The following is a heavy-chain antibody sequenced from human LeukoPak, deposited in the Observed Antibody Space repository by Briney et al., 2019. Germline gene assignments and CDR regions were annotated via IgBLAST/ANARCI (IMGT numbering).Heavy chain of an antibody. V-gene: IGHV4-31*03. CDR3: ARDHYDILTGYGSWFDP. CDR1: GGSISSGGYY. CDR2: IYYSGST. Sequence: TLSLTCTVSGGSISSGGYYWSWIRQHPGKGLEWIGYIYYSGSTYYNPSLKCRVTISVDTSKNQFSLTLSSVTAADTAVYYCARDHYDILTGYGSWFDPWGQGTLVTVSS. D-gene: IGHD3-9*01. J-gene: IGHJ5*02.